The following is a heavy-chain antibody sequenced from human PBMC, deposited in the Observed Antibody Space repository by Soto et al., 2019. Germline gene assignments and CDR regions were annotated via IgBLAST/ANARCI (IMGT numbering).Heavy chain of an antibody. CDR1: GDSITTDGSY. D-gene: IGHD3-9*01. CDR2: ISHDTQT. J-gene: IGHJ5*02. V-gene: IGHV4-39*01. Sequence: QLHLLESGPEMVRPSGTLSLTCTVSGDSITTDGSYGGGFRRPPGQGLDWVGTISHDTQTFPNPPLRSRLSISLDASENLLSLRLTLVTAADAGVYFCARQMRRPVPYFGWLSRMTSWGQGTQITISS. CDR3: ARQMRRPVPYFGWLSRMTS.